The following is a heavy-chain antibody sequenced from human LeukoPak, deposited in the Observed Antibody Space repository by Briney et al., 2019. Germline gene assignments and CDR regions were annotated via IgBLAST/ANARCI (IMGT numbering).Heavy chain of an antibody. Sequence: GGSLRLSCAASGFTFRSYGMHWVRQAPGRGLEWVAVIWYEGSDKHYADSVKGRFTISRDNSKNTLYLQLDSLRAEDTAVYYCARGSSSWYYFDYWGQGTLVTVSS. J-gene: IGHJ4*02. D-gene: IGHD6-13*01. CDR2: IWYEGSDK. CDR3: ARGSSSWYYFDY. CDR1: GFTFRSYG. V-gene: IGHV3-33*08.